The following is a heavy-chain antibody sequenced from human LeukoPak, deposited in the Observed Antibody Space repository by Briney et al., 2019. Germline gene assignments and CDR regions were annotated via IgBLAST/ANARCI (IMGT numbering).Heavy chain of an antibody. D-gene: IGHD2-2*02. Sequence: PGGSLRLSCVASGFAFNTYWMHWVRQAPGKGLVWVSRINGDGSSTSYADSVKGRFTISRDNAKNTLYLQMNSPSTEDTAVYSCARDLQYTLIWSDPWGQGTLVTVSS. CDR2: INGDGSST. J-gene: IGHJ5*02. V-gene: IGHV3-74*01. CDR3: ARDLQYTLIWSDP. CDR1: GFAFNTYW.